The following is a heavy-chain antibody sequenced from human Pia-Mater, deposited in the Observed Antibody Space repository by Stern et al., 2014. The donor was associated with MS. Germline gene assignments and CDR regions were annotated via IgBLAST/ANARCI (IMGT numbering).Heavy chain of an antibody. J-gene: IGHJ4*02. V-gene: IGHV1-18*01. CDR2: ISAYNGNT. CDR3: AREGGITGKTKSDS. D-gene: IGHD1/OR15-1a*01. CDR1: GFTFTGYG. Sequence: VQLVESGTEVKKPGASVKVSCTTSGFTFTGYGITWVRQAPGQGLEWMGWISAYNGNTKYAQRFQDRVTMTTDTSSSTAYMELRSLRSDDTAVYYCAREGGITGKTKSDSWGQGTLVSVSS.